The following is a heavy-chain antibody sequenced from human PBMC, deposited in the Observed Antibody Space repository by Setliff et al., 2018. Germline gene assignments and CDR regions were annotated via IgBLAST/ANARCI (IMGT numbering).Heavy chain of an antibody. CDR3: ARAPLESGYYYGQGHYFDY. CDR1: GYTFTNFT. Sequence: ASVKVSCKASGYTFTNFTIYWVRQAPGQRLEWMGIIDPSGDYTNYAQKFQGRVTMTRDTSTTTVYMELSSLRSDDTAVYYCARAPLESGYYYGQGHYFDYWGQGTLVTVSS. CDR2: IDPSGDYT. J-gene: IGHJ4*02. D-gene: IGHD5-18*01. V-gene: IGHV1-46*01.